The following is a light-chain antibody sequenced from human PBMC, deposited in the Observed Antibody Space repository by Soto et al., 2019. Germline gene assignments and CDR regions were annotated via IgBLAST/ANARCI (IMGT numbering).Light chain of an antibody. Sequence: EIVLTQSPGTLSLSPGERATLSCRARQSVNSNLAWYQQKLGQAPRVLIYGASTRATGIPARFSGSGSGTEFILTISSLQSEDFAVYYCQEYNTWPWTFGQGTKVDIK. CDR3: QEYNTWPWT. V-gene: IGKV3-15*01. CDR1: QSVNSN. J-gene: IGKJ1*01. CDR2: GAS.